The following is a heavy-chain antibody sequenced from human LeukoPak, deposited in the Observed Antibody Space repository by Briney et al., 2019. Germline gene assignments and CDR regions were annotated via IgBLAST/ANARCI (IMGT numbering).Heavy chain of an antibody. CDR2: IKPSGTET. CDR1: GFTFSTYW. V-gene: IGHV3-7*01. Sequence: GGSLRISCAASGFTFSTYWMTWVRQAPGKGLEWVANIKPSGTETYYGDPVKGRFTISRDNAKNLLYLQMSSLRAEDTAVYSCGRFGDEAGIDNWGLGTLVTVSS. CDR3: GRFGDEAGIDN. D-gene: IGHD3-10*01. J-gene: IGHJ4*02.